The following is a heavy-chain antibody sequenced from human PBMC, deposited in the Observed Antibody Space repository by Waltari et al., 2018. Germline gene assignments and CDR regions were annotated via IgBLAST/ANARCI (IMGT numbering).Heavy chain of an antibody. CDR2: IYHSGST. V-gene: IGHV4-59*01. CDR1: GDPITSYY. CDR3: ARGNAFDF. Sequence: QVQLQESGPGLVKPSETLSLTCTVSGDPITSYYWHWIRQPPGKGLEWIAYIYHSGSTTYNPSLKSRVTRSIDMSKNQFSLNLTSVTAADTAVYYCARGNAFDFWGQGTLVTVSS. J-gene: IGHJ3*01.